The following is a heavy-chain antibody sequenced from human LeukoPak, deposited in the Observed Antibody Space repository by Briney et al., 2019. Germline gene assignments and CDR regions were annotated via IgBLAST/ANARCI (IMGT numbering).Heavy chain of an antibody. D-gene: IGHD3-9*01. CDR2: INHSGST. CDR3: ARLEDDILTGYRPSTRIDY. Sequence: KSSETLSLTCAVYGGSFSGYYWSWIRQPPGKGLEWIGEINHSGSTYYNPSLKSRVTISVDTSKNQFSLKLSSVTAADTAVYYCARLEDDILTGYRPSTRIDYWGQGTLVTVSS. V-gene: IGHV4-34*01. J-gene: IGHJ4*02. CDR1: GGSFSGYY.